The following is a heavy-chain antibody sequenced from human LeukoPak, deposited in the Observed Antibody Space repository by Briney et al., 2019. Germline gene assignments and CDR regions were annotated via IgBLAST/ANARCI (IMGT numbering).Heavy chain of an antibody. D-gene: IGHD3-16*01. CDR2: MNPNSGNT. J-gene: IGHJ4*02. CDR1: GYTFTGYY. Sequence: GASVRVSCRASGYTFTGYYMHWVRQAPGQGLEWLGWMNPNSGNTGYAQTFQGRVTMTRNTSISTAYMELSSLRTDDTAVYYCARVRYRLAETYIDYWGQGTLVTVSS. CDR3: ARVRYRLAETYIDY. V-gene: IGHV1-8*02.